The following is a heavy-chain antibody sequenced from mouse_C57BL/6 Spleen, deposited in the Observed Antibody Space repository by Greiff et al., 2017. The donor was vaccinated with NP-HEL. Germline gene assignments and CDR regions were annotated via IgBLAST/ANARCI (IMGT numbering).Heavy chain of an antibody. V-gene: IGHV1-69*01. J-gene: IGHJ1*03. CDR2: IDPSDSYT. Sequence: VQLQQSGAELVMPGASVKLSCKASGYTFTSYWMHWVKQRPGQGLEWIGEIDPSDSYTNYNQKFKGKSTLTVDKSSSTAYMQLSSLTSEDSAVYYCARRGGDFDVWGTGTTVTVSS. CDR1: GYTFTSYW. CDR3: ARRGGDFDV.